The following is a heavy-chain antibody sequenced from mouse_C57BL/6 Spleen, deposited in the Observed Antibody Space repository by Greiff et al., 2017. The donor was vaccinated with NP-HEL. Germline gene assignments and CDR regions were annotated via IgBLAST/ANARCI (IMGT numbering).Heavy chain of an antibody. D-gene: IGHD2-12*01. CDR1: GYTFTSYW. J-gene: IGHJ2*01. Sequence: QVQLQQPGAEFVKPGASVKMSCKASGYTFTSYWITWVKQSPGQGLEWIGDIYPGSGSTNYNEKFKSKATLTVDTTSSTAYMQLSSLTSEDAAVYYCASGRWTAVNYWGQGTTLTVSA. CDR2: IYPGSGST. CDR3: ASGRWTAVNY. V-gene: IGHV1-55*01.